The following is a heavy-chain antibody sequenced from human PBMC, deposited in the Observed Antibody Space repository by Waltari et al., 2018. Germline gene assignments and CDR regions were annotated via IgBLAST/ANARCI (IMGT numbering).Heavy chain of an antibody. CDR3: ARERRGQSGWYYFDF. V-gene: IGHV3-7*01. CDR1: GISFSRLW. Sequence: EVQLVESGGGLVQPGGSLRRSCAASGISFSRLWMSWVRQAPGKGLEWVANIKQDGSEEYYVDSVKGRFTISKDNAKNSLYLQMNSLRAEDTAVYFCARERRGQSGWYYFDFWGQGSLVTVSS. J-gene: IGHJ4*02. CDR2: IKQDGSEE. D-gene: IGHD6-19*01.